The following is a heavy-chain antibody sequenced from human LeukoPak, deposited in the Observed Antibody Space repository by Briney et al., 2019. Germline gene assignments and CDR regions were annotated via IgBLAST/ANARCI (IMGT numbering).Heavy chain of an antibody. CDR1: GFTFSSYW. J-gene: IGHJ4*02. CDR2: IKKDGGEK. CDR3: ARDLSGVTGYTYGRGIDY. Sequence: GGSLRLSCAASGFTFSSYWMSWVRQAPGKGLEWVANIKKDGGEKYYVDSVKGRFTISRDNAKTSLYLQMNSLRAEDTAVYYCARDLSGVTGYTYGRGIDYWGQGTLVTVSA. V-gene: IGHV3-7*01. D-gene: IGHD5-18*01.